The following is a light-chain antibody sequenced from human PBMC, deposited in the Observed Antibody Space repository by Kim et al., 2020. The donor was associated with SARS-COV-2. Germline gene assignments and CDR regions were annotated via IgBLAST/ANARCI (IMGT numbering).Light chain of an antibody. Sequence: EIVLTQSPGTLSLSPGERAALSCRASQSVSSNYLAWYQQKPGQAPRLLIYGASTRATGIPDRFSGSGSGTDFTLTISRLEPEDFAVYYCQQYSITSRTFGEGTKVGIK. CDR3: QQYSITSRT. V-gene: IGKV3-20*01. CDR2: GAS. CDR1: QSVSSNY. J-gene: IGKJ4*02.